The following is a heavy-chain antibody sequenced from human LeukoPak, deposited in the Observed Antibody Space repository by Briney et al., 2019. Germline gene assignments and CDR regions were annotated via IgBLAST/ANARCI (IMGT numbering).Heavy chain of an antibody. CDR3: ARDSYGGNWSLGY. Sequence: ASVKVSCKASGGTFSSYAISWVRQAPGQGLEWMGWVNPNSGGTNYAQMSQGRVTMTRDTSLSTAYMELSWLRSDDTAVYYCARDSYGGNWSLGYWGQGTLVTVSS. CDR1: GGTFSSYA. V-gene: IGHV1-2*02. D-gene: IGHD4-23*01. J-gene: IGHJ4*02. CDR2: VNPNSGGT.